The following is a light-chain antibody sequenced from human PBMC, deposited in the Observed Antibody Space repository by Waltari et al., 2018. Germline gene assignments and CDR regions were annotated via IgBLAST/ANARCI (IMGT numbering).Light chain of an antibody. CDR3: CSYAVSSTLV. V-gene: IGLV2-23*02. J-gene: IGLJ2*01. Sequence: QSPLTQPASVSASPGQSLTISCTGTRSDIGNDNLVTWYQQHSGKVPKLIIYDVTQRLSGVSDRFSGSKSGNTASLTISGLQEDDEADYYCCSYAVSSTLVFGGGTKVTVL. CDR1: RSDIGNDNL. CDR2: DVT.